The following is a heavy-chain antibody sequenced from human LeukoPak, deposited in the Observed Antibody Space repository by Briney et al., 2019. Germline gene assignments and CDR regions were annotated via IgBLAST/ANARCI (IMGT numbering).Heavy chain of an antibody. V-gene: IGHV4-59*08. CDR3: ARHGRCSGSFPIQ. CDR2: IYYSGST. D-gene: IGHD1-26*01. J-gene: IGHJ4*02. Sequence: PPETLSLTCTVSGGSISSYYWSWIRQPPGKGLEWIGYIYYSGSTNYNPSLKSRVTISVDTSKNQFSLKLSSVTAAHTAVYYCARHGRCSGSFPIQWGQGTLVTVSS. CDR1: GGSISSYY.